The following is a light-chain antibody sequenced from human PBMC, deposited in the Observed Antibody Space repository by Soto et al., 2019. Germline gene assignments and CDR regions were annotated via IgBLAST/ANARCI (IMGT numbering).Light chain of an antibody. CDR1: QSISSW. V-gene: IGKV1-5*01. CDR2: DAS. J-gene: IGKJ1*01. CDR3: QQYDNWLTGT. Sequence: DIQMTQSPSTLSASVGDRVTITCRASQSISSWLAWYQQKPGKAPKLLIYDASSLESGVPSRFSGSGSGTEFTLTISSLQPDDFATYYCQQYDNWLTGTFGQGTKVDI.